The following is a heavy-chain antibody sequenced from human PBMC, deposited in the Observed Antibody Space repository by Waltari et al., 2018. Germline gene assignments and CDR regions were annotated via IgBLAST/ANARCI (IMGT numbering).Heavy chain of an antibody. V-gene: IGHV5-51*03. J-gene: IGHJ3*02. CDR1: GYSFTSYW. Sequence: EVQLVQSGAEVKKPGEALTTSCKGSGYSFTSYWIGWVRQMPGKGLDWVGIIYPGDSDTRYSPSFQGQVTISADKSISTAYLQWSSLKASYTAMYYCARRRTTQAFDIWGQGTMVTVSS. D-gene: IGHD1-1*01. CDR3: ARRRTTQAFDI. CDR2: IYPGDSDT.